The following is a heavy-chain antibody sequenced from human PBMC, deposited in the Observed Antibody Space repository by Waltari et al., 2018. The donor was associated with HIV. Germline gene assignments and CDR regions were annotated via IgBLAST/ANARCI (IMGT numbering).Heavy chain of an antibody. J-gene: IGHJ4*02. V-gene: IGHV3-7*01. CDR3: ARDSGVIRFDY. CDR2: INQLGSET. CDR1: GFNFNTFW. Sequence: EVQLVESGGDLVQPGGSLRLSCSASGFNFNTFWMSWVRHTPGRGLEGVANINQLGSETDYVKSVGGRFTISRDNAKNSLYLQMNSLRAEDTGIYYCARDSGVIRFDYWGRGALVTVSS. D-gene: IGHD3-10*01.